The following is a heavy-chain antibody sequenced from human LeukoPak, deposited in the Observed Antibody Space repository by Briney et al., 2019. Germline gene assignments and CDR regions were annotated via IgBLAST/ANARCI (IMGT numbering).Heavy chain of an antibody. CDR2: IIPIFGTA. D-gene: IGHD4-17*01. Sequence: SVKVSCKASGGTFSSYAISWVRQAPGQGLEWMGGIIPIFGTANYAQKFQGRVTITADKSTSTAYMELSSLRSEDTAVYYCARDEDYGIFVNVDYWGQGTLVTVSS. CDR1: GGTFSSYA. V-gene: IGHV1-69*06. J-gene: IGHJ4*02. CDR3: ARDEDYGIFVNVDY.